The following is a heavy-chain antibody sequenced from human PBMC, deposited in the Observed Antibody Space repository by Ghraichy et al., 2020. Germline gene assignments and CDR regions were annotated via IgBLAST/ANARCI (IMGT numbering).Heavy chain of an antibody. D-gene: IGHD6-6*01. V-gene: IGHV4-38-2*01. CDR2: IYHSGST. J-gene: IGHJ4*02. CDR3: ARQLSSSSYFDY. Sequence: SETLSLTCAVYGYSIRSGYYWGWIRQPPGKGLEWIGSIYHSGSTYYNPSLKSQITISVDTSKNQFSLKLSSVTAADTAVYYCARQLSSSSYFDYWGQGTLVAVSS. CDR1: GYSIRSGYY.